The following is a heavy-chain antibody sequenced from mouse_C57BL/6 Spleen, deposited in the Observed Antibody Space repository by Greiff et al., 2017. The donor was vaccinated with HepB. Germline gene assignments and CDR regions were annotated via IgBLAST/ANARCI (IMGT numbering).Heavy chain of an antibody. CDR3: TTTVAPWYFDV. V-gene: IGHV6-3*01. D-gene: IGHD1-1*01. Sequence: EVKVEESGGGLVQPGGSMKLSCVASGFTFSNYWMNWVRQSPEKGLEWVAQIRLKSDNYATHYAESVKGRFTISRDDSKSSVYPQMNNLRAEDTGIYYCTTTVAPWYFDVWGTGTTVTVSS. J-gene: IGHJ1*03. CDR2: IRLKSDNYAT. CDR1: GFTFSNYW.